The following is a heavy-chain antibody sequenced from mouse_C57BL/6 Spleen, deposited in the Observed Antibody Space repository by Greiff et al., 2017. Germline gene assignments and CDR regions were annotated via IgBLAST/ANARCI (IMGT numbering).Heavy chain of an antibody. V-gene: IGHV1-64*01. J-gene: IGHJ4*01. D-gene: IGHD1-1*01. CDR3: ARYTTVPMDY. CDR1: GYTFTSYW. Sequence: QVQLQQPGAELVKPGASVKLSCKASGYTFTSYWMHWVKQSPGQGLEWIGMIHPNSGSTNYNEKFKSKATLTVDKSSSTAYMQLSSLTSEDSAVYYCARYTTVPMDYWGQGTSVTVSS. CDR2: IHPNSGST.